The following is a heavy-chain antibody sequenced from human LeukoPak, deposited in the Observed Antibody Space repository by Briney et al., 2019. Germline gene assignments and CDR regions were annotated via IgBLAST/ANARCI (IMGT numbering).Heavy chain of an antibody. V-gene: IGHV3-23*01. J-gene: IGHJ4*02. D-gene: IGHD2/OR15-2a*01. CDR1: GFTFNNYA. CDR3: ARNINGPDY. CDR2: LLASGGAT. Sequence: AGGSLRLSCAASGFTFNNYAMTWVRQAPGKGLEWVSSLLASGGATYYANSVKGRFTISRDNSKNTLYLQMNTLRAEDTAVYYCARNINGPDYWGQGTLVTVSS.